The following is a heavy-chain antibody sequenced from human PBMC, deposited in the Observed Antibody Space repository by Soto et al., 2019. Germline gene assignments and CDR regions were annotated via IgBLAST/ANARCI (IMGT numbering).Heavy chain of an antibody. CDR2: IYYSGST. Sequence: QVQLQESGPGLVKPSQTLSLTCTVSGGSISSGGYYWSWIRQHPGKGLEWIGYIYYSGSTYYNPSLKSRVTISVDTSKNQFSLKLSSVTAADTAVYYCAREVVVAATGTPRYFDYWGQGTLVTVSS. V-gene: IGHV4-31*03. J-gene: IGHJ4*02. CDR3: AREVVVAATGTPRYFDY. CDR1: GGSISSGGYY. D-gene: IGHD2-15*01.